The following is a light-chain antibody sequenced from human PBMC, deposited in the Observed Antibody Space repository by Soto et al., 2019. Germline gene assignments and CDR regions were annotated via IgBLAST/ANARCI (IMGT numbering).Light chain of an antibody. CDR3: AAWDDSLNAWV. CDR2: SHD. V-gene: IGLV1-44*01. J-gene: IGLJ3*02. CDR1: RSNVGRNS. Sequence: QAVVTQPLSASQTPGQGVTISCSGTRSNVGRNSVSWYHHGPGTAPKLLIYSHDQRPSGVPDRISGSRSGSSASLAISGLQPEDEGFYYCAAWDDSLNAWVFGGGTKLTVL.